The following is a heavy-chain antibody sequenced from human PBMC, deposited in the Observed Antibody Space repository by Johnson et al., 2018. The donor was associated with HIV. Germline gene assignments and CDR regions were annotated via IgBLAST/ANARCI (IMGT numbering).Heavy chain of an antibody. CDR1: GFSVSSNY. D-gene: IGHD5-24*01. V-gene: IGHV3-64*01. J-gene: IGHJ3*02. CDR2: ISSNGGST. CDR3: ARGGRDGYNWSWAFDI. Sequence: EVQLMESGGGLIQPGGSLRLACAASGFSVSSNYMSWVRQAPGKGLEYVSAISSNGGSTYYANSVKGRFTISRDNSKNTLYLQMGSLRAEDMAVYYCARGGRDGYNWSWAFDIWDQGTMVTVSS.